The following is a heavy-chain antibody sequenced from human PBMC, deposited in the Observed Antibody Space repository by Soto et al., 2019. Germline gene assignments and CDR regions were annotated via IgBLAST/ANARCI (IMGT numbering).Heavy chain of an antibody. Sequence: GSLRLSCATSGFRFSSSDMTWVCQAPGTGLEYVSSINYSGRYMFYAGSLRGRFTVSRDNAKNSLYLQMNSLRAEDTAVYYCARKSSSDSTGYDYFDYWGQGTLVTVSS. CDR2: INYSGRYM. V-gene: IGHV3-21*06. CDR1: GFRFSSSD. CDR3: ARKSSSDSTGYDYFDY. D-gene: IGHD3-22*01. J-gene: IGHJ4*02.